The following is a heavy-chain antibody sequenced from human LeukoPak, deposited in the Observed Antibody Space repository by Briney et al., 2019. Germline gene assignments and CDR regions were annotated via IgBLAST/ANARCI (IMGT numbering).Heavy chain of an antibody. CDR3: ARLRGYSYGGTPPFYYGMDV. CDR2: IYYSGST. J-gene: IGHJ6*02. CDR1: GGSISSYY. Sequence: SETLSLTCTVSGGSISSYYWSWIRQPPVKGLEWIGYIYYSGSTNYNPSLKSRVTISVDTSKTQFSLKLSSVTAADTAVYYCARLRGYSYGGTPPFYYGMDVWGQGTTVTVSS. D-gene: IGHD5-18*01. V-gene: IGHV4-59*08.